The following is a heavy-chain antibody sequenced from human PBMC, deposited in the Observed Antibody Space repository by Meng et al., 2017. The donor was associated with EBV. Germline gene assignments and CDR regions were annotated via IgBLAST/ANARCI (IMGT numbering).Heavy chain of an antibody. CDR2: IYYTGST. CDR1: GGSVNNESYY. V-gene: IGHV4-61*01. CDR3: ARGDYTNYPRWFDP. D-gene: IGHD4-11*01. J-gene: IGHJ5*02. Sequence: QVQLQESGPGLVKPSETLSRTCTFAGGSVNNESYYWGWIRQPPGKGLEYIGYIYYTGSTNYNSSLKSRVTISLDKSKNQFSLKLTSPTAADTAIYYCARGDYTNYPRWFDPWGQGPLGTVAS.